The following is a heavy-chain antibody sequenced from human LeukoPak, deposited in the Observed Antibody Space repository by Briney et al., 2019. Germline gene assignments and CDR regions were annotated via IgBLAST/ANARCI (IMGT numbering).Heavy chain of an antibody. V-gene: IGHV4-59*01. D-gene: IGHD2-21*02. CDR1: GGSISNYY. J-gene: IGHJ4*02. CDR3: ARDAPYCGGDCYQY. Sequence: SETLSLTCTVSGGSISNYYWGWIRQPPGKGLEWIGYIYYSGSTNYNPSLKSRVTISVDTSKNQFSLKLSSVTAADTAVYHCARDAPYCGGDCYQYWGQGTLVTVSS. CDR2: IYYSGST.